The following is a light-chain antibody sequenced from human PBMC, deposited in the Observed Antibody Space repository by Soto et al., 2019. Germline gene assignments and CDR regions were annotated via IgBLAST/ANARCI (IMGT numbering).Light chain of an antibody. V-gene: IGKV4-1*01. CDR1: QSVLYSSNNKNY. CDR2: WAS. J-gene: IGKJ1*01. Sequence: DIVMTQSPDSLAVSLGERATINCKSSQSVLYSSNNKNYLAWYQQKPGQPPKLLIYWASTRDSGVPDRFSGSGSGTDFTLTISSLQAEDVSGYYCQQYYSTPRTFGQGTKVDIK. CDR3: QQYYSTPRT.